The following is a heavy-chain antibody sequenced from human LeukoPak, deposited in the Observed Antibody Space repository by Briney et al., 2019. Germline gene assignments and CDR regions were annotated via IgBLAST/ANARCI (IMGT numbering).Heavy chain of an antibody. V-gene: IGHV4-39*07. Sequence: SETLSLTCTVSGGSISSSSYYWGWIRQPPGKGLEWIGSIYYSGSTYYNPSLKSRVTISVDTSKNQFFLKLSSVTAADTAVYYCARGRVYGDRPLYYFDYWGQGTLVTVSS. CDR1: GGSISSSSYY. D-gene: IGHD4-17*01. CDR3: ARGRVYGDRPLYYFDY. J-gene: IGHJ4*02. CDR2: IYYSGST.